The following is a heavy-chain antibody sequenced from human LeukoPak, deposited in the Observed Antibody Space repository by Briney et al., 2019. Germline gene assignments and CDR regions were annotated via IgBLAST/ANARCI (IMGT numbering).Heavy chain of an antibody. CDR1: GFTFSSYA. Sequence: GRSLRLSCAASGFTFSSYAMHWVRQAPGKGLEWVAVISYDGSNKYYADSVKGRFTISRDNSKNTLYLQMNSLRAGDTAVYYCARTINSGYDVIDAFDIWGQGTMVTVSS. CDR3: ARTINSGYDVIDAFDI. J-gene: IGHJ3*02. D-gene: IGHD5-12*01. V-gene: IGHV3-30-3*01. CDR2: ISYDGSNK.